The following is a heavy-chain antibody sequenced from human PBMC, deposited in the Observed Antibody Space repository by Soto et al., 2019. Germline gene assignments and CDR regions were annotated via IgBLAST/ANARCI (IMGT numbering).Heavy chain of an antibody. V-gene: IGHV3-64*01. CDR3: ARGHRGSTSGFGD. Sequence: EVQLVESGGGLVQPGGSLRLSCAASGFTFSSYAMHWVRQAPGKGLEHVSAISSNGGSTYYANSVKGRFTISRDNSKNTLYLQMGRLRAEDMAVYYCARGHRGSTSGFGDWGQGTLVTVSS. CDR2: ISSNGGST. D-gene: IGHD2-2*01. J-gene: IGHJ4*02. CDR1: GFTFSSYA.